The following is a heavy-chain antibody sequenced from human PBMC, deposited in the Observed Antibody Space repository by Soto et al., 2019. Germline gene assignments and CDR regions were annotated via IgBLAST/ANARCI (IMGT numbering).Heavy chain of an antibody. CDR3: ARGFWTEGDAFDI. J-gene: IGHJ3*02. CDR1: GFTFSDYY. D-gene: IGHD3-3*01. V-gene: IGHV3-11*06. CDR2: ISSSSSYT. Sequence: GSLRLSCAASGFTFSDYYMSWIRQAPGKGLEWVSYISSSSSYTNYADSVKGRFTISRDNAKNSLYLQMNSLRAEDTAVYYCARGFWTEGDAFDIWGQGTMVTVSS.